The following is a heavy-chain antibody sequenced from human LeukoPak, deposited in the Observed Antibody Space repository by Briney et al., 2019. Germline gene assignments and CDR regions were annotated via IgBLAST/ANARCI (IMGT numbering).Heavy chain of an antibody. CDR1: GGSFSGYY. D-gene: IGHD4-17*01. J-gene: IGHJ4*02. Sequence: PSETLSLTCAVYGGSFSGYYWSWIRQPPGKGLEWIGEINHSGSTNYNPSLKSRVTISVDTSKNQFSLKLSSVTAADTAVYYCARLGSTVTTRGKQFDYWGQGTLVTVSS. V-gene: IGHV4-34*01. CDR3: ARLGSTVTTRGKQFDY. CDR2: INHSGST.